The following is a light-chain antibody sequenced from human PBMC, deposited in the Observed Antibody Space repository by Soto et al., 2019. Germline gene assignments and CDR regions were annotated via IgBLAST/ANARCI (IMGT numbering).Light chain of an antibody. CDR2: DAS. Sequence: EIVLSQSPATLSLSPGERATLSCRASQSVSSYLAWYQQKPGQAPRLLIYDASTRATGVPVRFSGSGSGTDFTLTISSLEHEDFAVYYCQQRSNWPPLTFGGGTKVEIK. V-gene: IGKV3-11*01. CDR3: QQRSNWPPLT. CDR1: QSVSSY. J-gene: IGKJ4*01.